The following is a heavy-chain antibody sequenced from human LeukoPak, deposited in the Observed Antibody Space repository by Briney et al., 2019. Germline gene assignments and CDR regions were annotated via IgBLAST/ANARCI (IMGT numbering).Heavy chain of an antibody. D-gene: IGHD3-9*01. CDR2: INPNSGNT. CDR1: GYTFTSYD. Sequence: ASVTVSCKASGYTFTSYDINWVRQATGQGLEWMGWINPNSGNTGYAQKFQGRVTLTRNTSISTAYMELSSLRSEDTAVYYCARGPHHYDILTGYSTPSLVDYWGQGTLVTVSS. V-gene: IGHV1-8*01. CDR3: ARGPHHYDILTGYSTPSLVDY. J-gene: IGHJ4*02.